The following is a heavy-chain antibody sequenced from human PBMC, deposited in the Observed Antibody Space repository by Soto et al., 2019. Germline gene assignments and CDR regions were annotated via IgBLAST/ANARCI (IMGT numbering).Heavy chain of an antibody. CDR2: ISYDGSNK. Sequence: GGSLRLSCAASGFTFSSYGMHWVRQAPGKGLEWVAVISYDGSNKYYADSVKGRFTISRDNSKNTLYLQMNSLRAEDTAAYYCAKDRGGSYRVGYYYGMDVWGQGTTVTVSS. D-gene: IGHD1-26*01. V-gene: IGHV3-30*18. J-gene: IGHJ6*02. CDR1: GFTFSSYG. CDR3: AKDRGGSYRVGYYYGMDV.